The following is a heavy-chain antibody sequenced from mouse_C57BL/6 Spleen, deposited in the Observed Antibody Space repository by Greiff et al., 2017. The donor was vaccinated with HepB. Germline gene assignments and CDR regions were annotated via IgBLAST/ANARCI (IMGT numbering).Heavy chain of an antibody. J-gene: IGHJ1*03. CDR3: VYYSLDGYFDV. V-gene: IGHV1-82*01. CDR1: GYAFSSSW. D-gene: IGHD1-1*01. CDR2: IYPGDGDT. Sequence: QVQLQQSGPELVKPGASVKISCKASGYAFSSSWMNWVKQRPGKGLEWIGRIYPGDGDTNYNGKFKGKATLTADKSSSTAYMQLSSLTSEDSAVYFCVYYSLDGYFDVWGTGTTVTVSS.